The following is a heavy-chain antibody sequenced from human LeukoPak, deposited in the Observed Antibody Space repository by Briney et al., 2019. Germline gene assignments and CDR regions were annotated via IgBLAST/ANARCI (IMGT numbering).Heavy chain of an antibody. CDR1: GFTFSSYW. Sequence: GGSLRLSCAASGFTFSSYWMSWVRQAPGKGLEWVANIKQDGSEKYYVDSVKGRFTISRDNAKNSLYLQMNSLRAEDTAVYYCARDLGYSSGYHYYYYYGMDVWGQGTTVTVSS. D-gene: IGHD6-19*01. J-gene: IGHJ6*02. CDR3: ARDLGYSSGYHYYYYYGMDV. CDR2: IKQDGSEK. V-gene: IGHV3-7*03.